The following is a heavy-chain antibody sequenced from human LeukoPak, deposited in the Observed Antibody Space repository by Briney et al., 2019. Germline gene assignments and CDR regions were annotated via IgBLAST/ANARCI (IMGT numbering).Heavy chain of an antibody. CDR2: IYYSGST. V-gene: IGHV4-31*03. J-gene: IGHJ4*02. CDR1: GGSISSAGYY. Sequence: SETLSLTCTVSGGSISSAGYYWRWVRQSPGRGLEWIGYIYYSGSTFYNPSLKSRVTISVDTSKNQFSLRLNSVTAADTAVYYCARGPGGDLDHWGQGTLVTVSS. D-gene: IGHD2-21*01. CDR3: ARGPGGDLDH.